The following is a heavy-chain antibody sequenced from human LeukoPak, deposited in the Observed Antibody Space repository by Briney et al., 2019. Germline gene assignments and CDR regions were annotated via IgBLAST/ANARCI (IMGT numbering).Heavy chain of an antibody. V-gene: IGHV4-30-2*01. J-gene: IGHJ4*02. Sequence: SETLSLTCVVSRGSISSGGYSWSWTRQPPGKGLEWIGYIYHSGSTYYNPSLKSRVTISVDRSKNQFSLKLSSVTAADTAVYYCARVDTAMVDYWGQGTLVTVSS. CDR1: RGSISSGGYS. CDR2: IYHSGST. CDR3: ARVDTAMVDY. D-gene: IGHD5-18*01.